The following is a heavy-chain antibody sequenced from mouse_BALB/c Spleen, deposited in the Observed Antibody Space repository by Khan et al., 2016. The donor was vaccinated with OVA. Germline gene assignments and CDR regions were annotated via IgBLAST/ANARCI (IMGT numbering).Heavy chain of an antibody. J-gene: IGHJ4*01. Sequence: QVQLKESGPGLAAPSQSLSITCTISGFSLTNYGVHWVRQPPGKGLEWLAVIWSDGSTTYNSALKSRLTITKDNSQSPVFLKMNSLQTDDTAIYFCARQPYYHYNIMDYWGQGTSVTVSS. CDR2: IWSDGST. CDR1: GFSLTNYG. CDR3: ARQPYYHYNIMDY. V-gene: IGHV2-6-1*01. D-gene: IGHD2-10*01.